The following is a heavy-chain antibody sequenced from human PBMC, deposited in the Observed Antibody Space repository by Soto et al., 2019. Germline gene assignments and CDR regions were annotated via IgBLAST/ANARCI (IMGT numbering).Heavy chain of an antibody. V-gene: IGHV3-73*02. Sequence: EVQLVESGGGLVQPGGSLKLSCAASGFAFSGSAMYWVRQASGKGPEWVGRIRSKGNNYATEYAAPVKGRFTISRDDSKNMAYLQMNSLQTEDTAVYYCTRDLFSYDYSGILWFDPWGQGTLVTVSS. CDR2: IRSKGNNYAT. CDR1: GFAFSGSA. J-gene: IGHJ5*02. CDR3: TRDLFSYDYSGILWFDP. D-gene: IGHD3-16*01.